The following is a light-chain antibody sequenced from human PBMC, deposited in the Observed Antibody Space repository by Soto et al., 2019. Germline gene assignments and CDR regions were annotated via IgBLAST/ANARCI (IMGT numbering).Light chain of an antibody. J-gene: IGLJ1*01. V-gene: IGLV2-14*01. Sequence: QSALTQPASVSGSPGQSITLSCTGTGSDVGGYNYVSWYQQHPGKAPKLIIFEVSNRPSGVSNRFSASKSGNTASLTISGLQVEDEADYYCCSSGGSPTYVFGTGTKLTVL. CDR3: CSSGGSPTYV. CDR2: EVS. CDR1: GSDVGGYNY.